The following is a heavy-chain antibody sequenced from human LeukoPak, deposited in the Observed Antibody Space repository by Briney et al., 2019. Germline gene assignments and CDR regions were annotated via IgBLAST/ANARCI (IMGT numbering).Heavy chain of an antibody. CDR1: GFTVSSSY. Sequence: GGSLRLSCAASGFTVSSSYMNWVRQAPGKGLEWVSLIYSGGGTYYADSVKGRFTISRDNSKNTLYLQLNSLRAEDTAVYYCARNYYDSSAYYYFDYWGQGTLVTVSS. D-gene: IGHD3-22*01. CDR2: IYSGGGT. V-gene: IGHV3-66*01. CDR3: ARNYYDSSAYYYFDY. J-gene: IGHJ4*02.